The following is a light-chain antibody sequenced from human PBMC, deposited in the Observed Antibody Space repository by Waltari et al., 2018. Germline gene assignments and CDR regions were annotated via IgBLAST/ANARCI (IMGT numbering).Light chain of an antibody. V-gene: IGLV2-23*03. Sequence: QSALTQPASVSGSPGQSITTPCTGTSSDVGSYNLVSWYHQHPGKAPKVMIYEGSKRPSGVSNRFSGSKSGNTASLPISGLQAEDEADYYCYSYAGSNTFVFGGGTKLTVL. CDR2: EGS. CDR1: SSDVGSYNL. CDR3: YSYAGSNTFV. J-gene: IGLJ2*01.